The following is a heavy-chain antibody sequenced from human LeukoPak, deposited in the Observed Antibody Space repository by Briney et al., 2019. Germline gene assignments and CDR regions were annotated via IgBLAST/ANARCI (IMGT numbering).Heavy chain of an antibody. D-gene: IGHD3-16*01. J-gene: IGHJ4*02. V-gene: IGHV3-30*19. CDR1: GFTFSSYG. Sequence: PGGSLRLSCAASGFTFSSYGMHWVRQAPGKRLEWVAVISYDGSNKYYADSVKGRFTTSRDNSKNTLYLQMNSLRAEDTAVYYCARGGGDYVWGSYYYWPGDYWGQGTLVTVSS. CDR2: ISYDGSNK. CDR3: ARGGGDYVWGSYYYWPGDY.